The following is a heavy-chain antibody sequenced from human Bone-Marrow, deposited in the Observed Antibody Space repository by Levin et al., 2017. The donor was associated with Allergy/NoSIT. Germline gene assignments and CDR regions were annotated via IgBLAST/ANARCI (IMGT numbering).Heavy chain of an antibody. CDR3: ARDRSGSGRQVSFGMDV. J-gene: IGHJ6*02. CDR1: GYPFNDYY. Sequence: ASVKVSCKASGYPFNDYYIHWVRQAPGQGLEWVGRINPNSGGTNYAQKFQGRVTMTSDTSISTAYMELTRLRSDDAAVFYCARDRSGSGRQVSFGMDVWGEGTTVTVSS. V-gene: IGHV1-2*06. D-gene: IGHD3-10*01. CDR2: INPNSGGT.